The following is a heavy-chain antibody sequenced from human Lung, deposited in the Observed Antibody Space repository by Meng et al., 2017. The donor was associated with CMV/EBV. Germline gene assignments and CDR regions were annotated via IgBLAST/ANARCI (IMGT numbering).Heavy chain of an antibody. D-gene: IGHD2-8*02. CDR2: MYYSGIS. J-gene: IGHJ5*02. CDR1: AAFISSHY. CDR3: ARYYCSGSSCYTTNWFDP. V-gene: IGHV4-59*11. Sequence: SXTXSLXCTVSAAFISSHYWSWIRQSPGKGLEWIGYMYYSGISNYNPSLGGRATILLDMSKNQFSLKLTSVTAADTAVYFCARYYCSGSSCYTTNWFDPWXQGXQVTVSS.